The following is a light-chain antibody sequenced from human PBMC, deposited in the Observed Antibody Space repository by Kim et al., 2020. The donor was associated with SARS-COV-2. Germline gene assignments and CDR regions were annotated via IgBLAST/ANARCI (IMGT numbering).Light chain of an antibody. CDR3: QQYGNLPFT. J-gene: IGKJ4*01. CDR1: QTINA. Sequence: EIVLTQSPVTLSLSPGQGATLSCGASQTINALAWYQQKPGLAPSLVIYDISNRATGIPDRFSGSGSGTDFTLTISRLEPEDFAVYYCQQYGNLPFTFGGGTKVDIK. CDR2: DIS. V-gene: IGKV3D-20*01.